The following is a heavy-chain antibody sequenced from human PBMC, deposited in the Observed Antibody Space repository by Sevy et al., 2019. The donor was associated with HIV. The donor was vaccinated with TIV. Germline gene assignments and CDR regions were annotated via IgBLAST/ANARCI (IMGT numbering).Heavy chain of an antibody. Sequence: ASVKVSCKASGYTFTGYYMHWVRQAPGQGLEWMGWINPNSGGTNYAQKFQGRVTMTRDTSISTAYMELSRLRSDDTAVYYCAGAVGGVIAYYYYYGMDVWGQGTTVTVSS. CDR1: GYTFTGYY. V-gene: IGHV1-2*02. CDR3: AGAVGGVIAYYYYYGMDV. D-gene: IGHD3-16*02. J-gene: IGHJ6*02. CDR2: INPNSGGT.